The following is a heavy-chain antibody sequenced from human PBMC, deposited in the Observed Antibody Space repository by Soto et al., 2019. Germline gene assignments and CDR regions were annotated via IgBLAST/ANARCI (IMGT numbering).Heavy chain of an antibody. CDR2: IDPSDSYT. V-gene: IGHV5-10-1*01. Sequence: GESLKISCKGSGYSFTSYWISCVRQMPGKGLEWMGRIDPSDSYTNYSPSFQGHVTISADKSISTAYLQWSSLKASDTAMYYCARYVDTAMVVRFGSDYYYGMDVWGQGTTVTVSS. CDR3: ARYVDTAMVVRFGSDYYYGMDV. CDR1: GYSFTSYW. D-gene: IGHD5-18*01. J-gene: IGHJ6*02.